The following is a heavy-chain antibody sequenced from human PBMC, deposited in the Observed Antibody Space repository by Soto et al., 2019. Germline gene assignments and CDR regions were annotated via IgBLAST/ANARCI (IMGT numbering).Heavy chain of an antibody. D-gene: IGHD6-19*01. V-gene: IGHV4-31*11. CDR3: ARGGSGWKALNWFDP. CDR1: GGSIISADSY. Sequence: SEPLSLTCAVSGGSIISADSYWFWIRKHPGKGLEWIGTNNNRADTYYNPSLKSRPTISLDTSQNHFSLRLNAVTAADTAIYYCARGGSGWKALNWFDPWGQGIMVTVSS. J-gene: IGHJ5*02. CDR2: NNNRADT.